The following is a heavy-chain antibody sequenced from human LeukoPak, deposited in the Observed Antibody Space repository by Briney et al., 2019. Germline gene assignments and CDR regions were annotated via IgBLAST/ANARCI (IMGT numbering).Heavy chain of an antibody. CDR3: AREGPYYGMDV. Sequence: GGSLRLSCAASGFTVSNNYMCWVRQAPGKGLEWVSVIYGGGNTYYADSVKGRFTISRDNFKNTVYLQMNSLRAEDAAVYYCAREGPYYGMDVWGQGTTVTVSS. J-gene: IGHJ6*02. CDR1: GFTVSNNY. V-gene: IGHV3-53*01. CDR2: IYGGGNT.